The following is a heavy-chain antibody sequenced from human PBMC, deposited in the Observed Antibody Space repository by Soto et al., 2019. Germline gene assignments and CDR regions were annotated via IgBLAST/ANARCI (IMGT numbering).Heavy chain of an antibody. J-gene: IGHJ4*02. CDR3: AKDSTRLRYFDWLPPDY. V-gene: IGHV3-23*01. D-gene: IGHD3-9*01. CDR1: GFTFSTYA. Sequence: EVQLLESGGGLVQPGGSLRLSCAATGFTFSTYAMTWVRQAPGKGLEWVSGISASGGTTDYADYVKGRFTISRDNSKNTLYLQMNSLRAEDTALYYCAKDSTRLRYFDWLPPDYWGQGTLVTVSS. CDR2: ISASGGTT.